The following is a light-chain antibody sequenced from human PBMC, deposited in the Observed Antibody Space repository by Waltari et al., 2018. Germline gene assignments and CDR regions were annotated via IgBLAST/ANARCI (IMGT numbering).Light chain of an antibody. CDR2: EDT. CDR1: SSDVGSYNL. V-gene: IGLV2-23*01. Sequence: QSALTQPASVSGSPGQSITISCTGTSSDVGSYNLVSWYQQRPDKAPKLIIYEDTTRPSGVSDRVSGAKSGNTASLTISGLQAEDEADYSCCAYAGSNTGYVFGTGTKVTVL. J-gene: IGLJ1*01. CDR3: CAYAGSNTGYV.